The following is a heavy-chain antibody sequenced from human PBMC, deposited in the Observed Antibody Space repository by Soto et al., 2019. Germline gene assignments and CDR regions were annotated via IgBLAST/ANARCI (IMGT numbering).Heavy chain of an antibody. CDR2: IYYSGST. D-gene: IGHD4-17*01. J-gene: IGHJ4*02. Sequence: SETLSLTCTVSGGSVSSGSYYWSWIRQPPGKGLEWIGYIYYSGSTNYSPSLKSRVTISVDTSKNQFSLKLSSVTAADTAVYYCARVDTTVTTFLDYWGQGTLVTVSS. V-gene: IGHV4-61*01. CDR3: ARVDTTVTTFLDY. CDR1: GGSVSSGSYY.